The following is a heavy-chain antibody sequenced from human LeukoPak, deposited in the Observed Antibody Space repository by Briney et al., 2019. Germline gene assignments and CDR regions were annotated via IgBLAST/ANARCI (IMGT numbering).Heavy chain of an antibody. D-gene: IGHD3-3*01. CDR3: ARVGLGITIFGVVKNAFDI. Sequence: PGGSLRLSCAASGFTFSSYWMSWVRQALGKGLEWVANIKQDGSEKYYVDSVKGRFTISRDNAKNSLYLQMNSLRAEDTAVYYCARVGLGITIFGVVKNAFDIWGQGTMVTVSS. J-gene: IGHJ3*02. CDR2: IKQDGSEK. CDR1: GFTFSSYW. V-gene: IGHV3-7*01.